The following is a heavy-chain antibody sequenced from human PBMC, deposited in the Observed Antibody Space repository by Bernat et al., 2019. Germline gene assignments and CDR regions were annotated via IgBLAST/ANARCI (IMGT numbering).Heavy chain of an antibody. Sequence: QVQLQESGPGLVKPSQTLSLTCTVSGGSISSGGYYWSWIRQHPGKGLEWIGYIYYSGSTYYNPSLKSRVTISVDTSKNQFSLKLSSVTAADTAVYYCARKDTYYYDSSGQLNRYFDLWGRGTLVTVSS. CDR2: IYYSGST. CDR1: GGSISSGGYY. D-gene: IGHD3-22*01. J-gene: IGHJ2*01. V-gene: IGHV4-31*03. CDR3: ARKDTYYYDSSGQLNRYFDL.